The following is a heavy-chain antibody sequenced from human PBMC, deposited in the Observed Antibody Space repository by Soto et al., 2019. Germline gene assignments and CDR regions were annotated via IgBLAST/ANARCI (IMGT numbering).Heavy chain of an antibody. V-gene: IGHV3-11*01. CDR1: GFTFGDYY. J-gene: IGHJ4*02. Sequence: GGSLGLSCAASGFTFGDYYMSWIRQAPGKGLEWVSYISSSGSSTYYVDSVRGRFTISRDNAKNSLYLQMDSLGAEYTAVYYFSRAAAARPAACFWGQGTLVPVSS. CDR2: ISSSGSST. CDR3: SRAAAARPAACF. D-gene: IGHD6-6*01.